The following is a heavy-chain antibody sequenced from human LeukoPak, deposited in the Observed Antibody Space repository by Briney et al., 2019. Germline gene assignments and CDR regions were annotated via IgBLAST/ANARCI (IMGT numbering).Heavy chain of an antibody. V-gene: IGHV1-46*01. CDR2: IDPNGGST. J-gene: IGHJ4*02. CDR1: GYIFTGYY. CDR3: VRIGYSSGWYSGPYDY. D-gene: IGHD6-19*01. Sequence: ASVRVSCKASGYIFTGYYIHWVRQVPGQGPEWMGIIDPNGGSTSYALKFQGRLTLTRDTSTGPVFMGLSSLRSEDTSIYYCVRIGYSSGWYSGPYDYWGQGTLVTVSS.